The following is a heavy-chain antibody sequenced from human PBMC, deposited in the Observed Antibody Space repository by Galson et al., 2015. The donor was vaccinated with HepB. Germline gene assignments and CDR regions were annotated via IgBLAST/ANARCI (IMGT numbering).Heavy chain of an antibody. CDR2: IDPSDSYT. Sequence: QSGAEVKKPGESLRISCKGSGYSFTSYWISWVRQMPGKGLEWMGRIDPSDSYTNYSPSFQGHVTISADKSISTAYLQWSSLKASDTAMYYCARSYYYDSSGYSYYYYGMDVWGQGTTVTVSS. CDR3: ARSYYYDSSGYSYYYYGMDV. V-gene: IGHV5-10-1*01. D-gene: IGHD3-22*01. J-gene: IGHJ6*02. CDR1: GYSFTSYW.